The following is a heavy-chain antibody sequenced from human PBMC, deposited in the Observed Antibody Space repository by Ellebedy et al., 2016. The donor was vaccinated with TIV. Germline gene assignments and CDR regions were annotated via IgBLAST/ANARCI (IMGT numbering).Heavy chain of an antibody. CDR3: ARGVGYYYDSSGPPFDP. J-gene: IGHJ5*02. V-gene: IGHV3-11*01. D-gene: IGHD3-22*01. CDR1: GFTFSDYY. CDR2: ISSSGNTI. Sequence: PGGSLRLSCAASGFTFSDYYMNWIRQAPGKGLEWVSYISSSGNTIYYADAVKGRFTISRDDAKNSLYLQMNSLTAEDTAVYYCARGVGYYYDSSGPPFDPWGQGTLVTVSS.